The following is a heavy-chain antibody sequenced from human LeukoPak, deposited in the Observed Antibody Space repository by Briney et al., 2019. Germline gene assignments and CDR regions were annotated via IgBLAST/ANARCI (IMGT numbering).Heavy chain of an antibody. D-gene: IGHD3-10*01. V-gene: IGHV3-53*01. CDR1: GFTDSSNY. Sequence: PGGSLRLPCAASGFTDSSNYMSWVRQAPGKGLEWVSVIYSGCSTYYADSVKGRFTISRDNSKNTLYLQMNSLRAEDAAVYYCARETRLLWFGEIGYFDYWGQGTLVTVSS. CDR3: ARETRLLWFGEIGYFDY. J-gene: IGHJ4*02. CDR2: IYSGCST.